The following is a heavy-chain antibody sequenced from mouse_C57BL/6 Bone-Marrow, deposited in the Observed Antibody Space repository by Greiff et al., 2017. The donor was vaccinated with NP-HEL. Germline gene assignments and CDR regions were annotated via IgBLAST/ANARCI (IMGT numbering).Heavy chain of an antibody. CDR2: ISSGGSYT. J-gene: IGHJ2*01. Sequence: EVQVVESGGDLVKPGGSLKLSCAASGFTFSSYGMSWVRQTPDKRLEWVATISSGGSYTYYPDSVKGRFTISRDIAKNTLYLQMSSLKSEDTAMYYCARHPPDYYYFDYWGQGTTLTVSS. D-gene: IGHD2-4*01. V-gene: IGHV5-6*01. CDR3: ARHPPDYYYFDY. CDR1: GFTFSSYG.